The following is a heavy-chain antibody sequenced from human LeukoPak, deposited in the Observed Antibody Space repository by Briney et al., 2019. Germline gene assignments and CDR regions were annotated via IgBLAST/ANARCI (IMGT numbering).Heavy chain of an antibody. D-gene: IGHD1-26*01. Sequence: GASVKVSCKASGYTFTSYDIYWVRQATGQGLEWIGQMNPNSGNTGYVHKFQSRVAMSRDTSINTAYMELSGLRSEDTAVYYCTRNFLGLNYWGQGTLVTVSS. J-gene: IGHJ4*02. V-gene: IGHV1-8*01. CDR2: MNPNSGNT. CDR3: TRNFLGLNY. CDR1: GYTFTSYD.